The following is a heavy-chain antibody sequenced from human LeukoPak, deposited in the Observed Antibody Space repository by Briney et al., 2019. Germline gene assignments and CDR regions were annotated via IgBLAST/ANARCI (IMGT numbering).Heavy chain of an antibody. CDR2: IIPIFGTA. D-gene: IGHD6-13*01. J-gene: IGHJ1*01. Sequence: SVKVSCKASGGTFSSYAISWVRQAPGQGLEWMGRIIPIFGTANYAQKFQGRVTITADKSTSTAYMELSSLRSEDTAVYYCARLSSWYKDEYFQHWGQGTLVTVSS. CDR3: ARLSSWYKDEYFQH. V-gene: IGHV1-69*06. CDR1: GGTFSSYA.